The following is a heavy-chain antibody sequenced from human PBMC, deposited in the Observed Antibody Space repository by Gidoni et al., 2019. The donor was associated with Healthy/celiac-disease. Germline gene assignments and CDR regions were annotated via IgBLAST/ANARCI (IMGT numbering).Heavy chain of an antibody. CDR1: GFTFSSYG. J-gene: IGHJ4*02. CDR2: ISYDGSNK. Sequence: QVQLVESGGGVVQPGRSLRLSCAASGFTFSSYGMHWVRQAPGKGLEWVAVISYDGSNKYYADSVKGRFTISRDNSKNTLYLQMNSLRAEDTAVYYCAKRAYGYYCPDYWGQGTLVTVSS. V-gene: IGHV3-30*18. D-gene: IGHD4-17*01. CDR3: AKRAYGYYCPDY.